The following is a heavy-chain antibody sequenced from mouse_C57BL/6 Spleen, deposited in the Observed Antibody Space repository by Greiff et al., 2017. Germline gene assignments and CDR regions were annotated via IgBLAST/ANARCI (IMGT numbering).Heavy chain of an antibody. V-gene: IGHV3-6*01. CDR2: ISYDGSN. Sequence: VQLKESGPGLVKPSQSLSLTCSVTGYSITSGYYWNWIRQFPGNKLEWMGYISYDGSNNYNPSLKNRISITRDTSKNQFFLKLNSVTTEDTATYYCARGDGSGYSFAYWGQGTLVTVSA. J-gene: IGHJ3*01. CDR1: GYSITSGYY. CDR3: ARGDGSGYSFAY. D-gene: IGHD3-2*02.